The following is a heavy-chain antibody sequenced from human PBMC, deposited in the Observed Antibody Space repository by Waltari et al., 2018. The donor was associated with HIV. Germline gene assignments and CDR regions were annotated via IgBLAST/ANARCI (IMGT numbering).Heavy chain of an antibody. CDR3: ARGVAVYCGVGNCYSGGVFDI. V-gene: IGHV4-34*02. Sequence: QVQLQQWGAGLLKPSDTLSLTCAVYGGSFSPHFWGWIRQSPQRGLEWIGEINHSGSPNYNPSLKSRISISLDVSKNQFSLKVNSVTAADTAVYFCARGVAVYCGVGNCYSGGVFDIWGHGNKVTVSS. CDR1: GGSFSPHF. CDR2: INHSGSP. D-gene: IGHD2-15*01. J-gene: IGHJ3*02.